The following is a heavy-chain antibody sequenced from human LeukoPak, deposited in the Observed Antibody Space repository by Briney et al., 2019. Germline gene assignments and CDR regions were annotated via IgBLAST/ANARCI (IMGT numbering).Heavy chain of an antibody. Sequence: GGTLRLSCAASGFTFSSYAMHWVRQAPGKGLEWVSYISGSGSTIYYADSVKGRFTISRDNAKNSLYLQMNSLRAEDTAVYYCARDKDYGDYAHDAFDIWGQGTMVTVSS. D-gene: IGHD4-17*01. J-gene: IGHJ3*02. CDR2: ISGSGSTI. CDR1: GFTFSSYA. CDR3: ARDKDYGDYAHDAFDI. V-gene: IGHV3-48*04.